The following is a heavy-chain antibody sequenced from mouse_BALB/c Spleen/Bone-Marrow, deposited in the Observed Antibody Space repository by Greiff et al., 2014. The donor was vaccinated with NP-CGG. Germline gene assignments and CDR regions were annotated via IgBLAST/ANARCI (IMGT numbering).Heavy chain of an antibody. Sequence: QVQLQQSGAELARPGASVKMSCKASGYTFTTYTIQWVKRRPGQGLGWIGYIVPSSGYTDYNQKFKDKTSLTADKSSNTAYIQLSSLTSADSAVYYCAREARTGAWFAYWGQGTLVTVSA. V-gene: IGHV1-4*02. J-gene: IGHJ3*01. CDR2: IVPSSGYT. CDR3: AREARTGAWFAY. CDR1: GYTFTTYT. D-gene: IGHD4-1*01.